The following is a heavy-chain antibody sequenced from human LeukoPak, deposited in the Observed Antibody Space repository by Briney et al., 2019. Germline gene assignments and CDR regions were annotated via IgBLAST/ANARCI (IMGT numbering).Heavy chain of an antibody. V-gene: IGHV3-30-3*01. J-gene: IGHJ4*02. Sequence: PGRSLRLSCAASGFTFSSYAMHWVRQAPGKGLEWVAVISYDGSNKYYADSVKGRFTISRDNSKNTLYLQMNSLRAEDTAVYYCAREGRLTIFGPLEWGQGTLVTVSS. CDR1: GFTFSSYA. CDR3: AREGRLTIFGPLE. CDR2: ISYDGSNK. D-gene: IGHD3-3*01.